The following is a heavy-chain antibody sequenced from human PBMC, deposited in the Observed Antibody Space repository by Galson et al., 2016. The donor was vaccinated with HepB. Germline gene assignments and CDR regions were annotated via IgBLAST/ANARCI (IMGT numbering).Heavy chain of an antibody. D-gene: IGHD2-8*01. Sequence: SETLSLTCVVSGGSFSGSFWSWIRQPPGKGLEWIGEINHSGSTNYNPSLKSRVTISVDTSKNQFSLKLSSVTAADTAVYYCARAYTVLMVFPNWFDPWGQGTLVTVSS. CDR3: ARAYTVLMVFPNWFDP. CDR1: GGSFSGSF. V-gene: IGHV4-34*01. CDR2: INHSGST. J-gene: IGHJ5*02.